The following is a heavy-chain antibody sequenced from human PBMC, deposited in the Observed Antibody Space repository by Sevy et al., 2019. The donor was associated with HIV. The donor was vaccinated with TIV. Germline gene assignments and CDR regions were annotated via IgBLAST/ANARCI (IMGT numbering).Heavy chain of an antibody. CDR1: GFNLSPYW. J-gene: IGHJ4*02. V-gene: IGHV3-7*01. CDR2: IKQDGNEK. Sequence: GGSLRLSCVASGFNLSPYWMTWVRKAPGKGLEWVANIKQDGNEKYYVDSVKGRFTVSRDNAKNALYLQMYSLRVDDTAVYFCASNTYHYDSNTYYPVYWGQGTRVTVSS. D-gene: IGHD3-22*01. CDR3: ASNTYHYDSNTYYPVY.